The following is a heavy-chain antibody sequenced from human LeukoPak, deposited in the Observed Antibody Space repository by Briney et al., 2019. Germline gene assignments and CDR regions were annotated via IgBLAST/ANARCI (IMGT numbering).Heavy chain of an antibody. V-gene: IGHV3-73*01. Sequence: GGSLRLSCAASGFTFSGSAVHWVRQASGKGLEWVGHIRSKADSHATAYAASVQGRFTVSRDDSDNTAYLHMNSLKIEDAAVYFCSRHLYSSAWYEENWGQGTLVTVSS. CDR1: GFTFSGSA. D-gene: IGHD6-19*01. CDR2: IRSKADSHAT. J-gene: IGHJ4*02. CDR3: SRHLYSSAWYEEN.